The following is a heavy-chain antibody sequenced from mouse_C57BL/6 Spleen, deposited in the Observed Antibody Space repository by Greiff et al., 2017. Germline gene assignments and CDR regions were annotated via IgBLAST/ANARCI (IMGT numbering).Heavy chain of an antibody. J-gene: IGHJ2*01. D-gene: IGHD2-4*01. CDR3: ARHDYDRDFDY. V-gene: IGHV1-50*01. Sequence: QVQLQQPGAELVKPGASVKLSCKASGYTFTSYWMQWVKQRPGQGLEWIGEIDPSDSYTNYNQKFKGKATLTVDTSSSTAYMQLSSLTSEDSAVYYCARHDYDRDFDYWGQGTTLTVSS. CDR1: GYTFTSYW. CDR2: IDPSDSYT.